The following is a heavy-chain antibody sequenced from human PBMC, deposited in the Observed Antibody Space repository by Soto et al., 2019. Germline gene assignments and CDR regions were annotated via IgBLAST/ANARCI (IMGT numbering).Heavy chain of an antibody. Sequence: QVQLVQSGAEVKKPGSSVKVSCKASGGTFSSYTISWVPQAPGQGLEWVGGIIPLFGTINYAQEFQGRLTIAADTSTSTANMELTSLGSDDTAVYYWARNVASSDDAFDIWGQGAMVTVSS. CDR1: GGTFSSYT. V-gene: IGHV1-69*06. J-gene: IGHJ3*02. CDR3: ARNVASSDDAFDI. CDR2: IIPLFGTI.